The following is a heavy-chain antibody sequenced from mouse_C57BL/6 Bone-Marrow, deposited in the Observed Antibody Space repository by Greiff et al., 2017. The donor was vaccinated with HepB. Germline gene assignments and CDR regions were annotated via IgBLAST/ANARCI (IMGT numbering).Heavy chain of an antibody. V-gene: IGHV5-17*01. J-gene: IGHJ1*03. D-gene: IGHD1-1*01. CDR2: ISSGSSTI. Sequence: EVQRVESGGGLVKPGGSLKLSCAASGFTFSDYGMHWVRQAPEKGLEWVAYISSGSSTIYYADTVKGRFTISSDNAKNTLFLQMTSLRSEDTAMYYCARSRHGSSYGFDVWGTGTTVTVSS. CDR1: GFTFSDYG. CDR3: ARSRHGSSYGFDV.